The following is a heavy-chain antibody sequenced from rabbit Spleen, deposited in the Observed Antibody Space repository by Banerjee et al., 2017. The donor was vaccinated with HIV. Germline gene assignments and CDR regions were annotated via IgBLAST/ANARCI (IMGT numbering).Heavy chain of an antibody. CDR2: IDPVFGSP. J-gene: IGHJ4*01. D-gene: IGHD1-1*01. V-gene: IGHV1S7*01. CDR3: ARDASGSGFYTFNL. CDR1: GFTISSSY. Sequence: QLKESGGGLVQPGGSLKLSCKASGFTISSSYWMNWVRQAPGKGLEWIGYIDPVFGSPLYASWVNGRFTISSHNAQNTLYLQLSSLTAADTATYFCARDASGSGFYTFNLWGPGTLVTVS.